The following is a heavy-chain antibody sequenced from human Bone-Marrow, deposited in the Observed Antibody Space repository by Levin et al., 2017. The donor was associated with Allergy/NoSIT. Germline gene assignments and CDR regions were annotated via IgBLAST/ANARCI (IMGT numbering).Heavy chain of an antibody. CDR2: INHSGST. V-gene: IGHV4-34*01. J-gene: IGHJ6*03. CDR1: GFTFRIYS. CDR3: ARVSKNYYYYYMDV. Sequence: PGGSLRLSCTVSGFTFRIYSINWVRQAPGKGLEWIGEINHSGSTNYNPSLKSRVTLSLDTSKNQFSLNLSSVTAADTAVYYCARVSKNYYYYYMDVWGKGTTVTVSS.